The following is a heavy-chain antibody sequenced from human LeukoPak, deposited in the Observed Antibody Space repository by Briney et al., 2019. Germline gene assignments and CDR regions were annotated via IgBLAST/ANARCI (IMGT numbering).Heavy chain of an antibody. Sequence: SETLSLTCTFSGGSISTYYWSWIRQPPGKGLEGIGYIYHSGSTNYNPSLKSRVTISVDTSKNQCSLKLSSVTAADTAVYYCARGGGYASPIGYWGQGALVTVSS. J-gene: IGHJ4*02. V-gene: IGHV4-59*01. CDR2: IYHSGST. D-gene: IGHD5-12*01. CDR1: GGSISTYY. CDR3: ARGGGYASPIGY.